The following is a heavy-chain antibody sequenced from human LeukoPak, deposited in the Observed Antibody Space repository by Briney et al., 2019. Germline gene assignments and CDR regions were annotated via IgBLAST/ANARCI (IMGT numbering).Heavy chain of an antibody. Sequence: AAVKVSCKASGYTFNTYGITWVRQAPGQGLEWMGWFNTYTGNTNYAQKLQGRVTVTTDTSTGTAYMELRSLSSDDTAVYYCARVYGSGSGYWGQGTLVTVSS. J-gene: IGHJ4*02. V-gene: IGHV1-18*01. CDR3: ARVYGSGSGY. CDR2: FNTYTGNT. D-gene: IGHD3-10*01. CDR1: GYTFNTYG.